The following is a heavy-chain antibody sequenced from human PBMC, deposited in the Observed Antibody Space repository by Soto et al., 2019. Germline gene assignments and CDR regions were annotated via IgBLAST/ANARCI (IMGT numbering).Heavy chain of an antibody. CDR2: ISYDGSNK. V-gene: IGHV3-30*18. CDR3: AKDSIPLLWFGELSRTESYFDY. CDR1: GFTFSSYG. J-gene: IGHJ4*02. D-gene: IGHD3-10*01. Sequence: QVQLVESGGGVVQPGRSLRLSCAASGFTFSSYGRHWVRQAPGKGLEWVAVISYDGSNKYYADSVKGRFTISRDNSKNTLYLQMNSLRAEDTAVYYCAKDSIPLLWFGELSRTESYFDYWGQGTLVTVSS.